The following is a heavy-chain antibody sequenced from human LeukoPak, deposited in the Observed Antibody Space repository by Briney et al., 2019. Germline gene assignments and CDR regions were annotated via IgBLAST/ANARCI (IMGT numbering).Heavy chain of an antibody. V-gene: IGHV1-18*01. Sequence: ASVKVSCKASGYTFNKYGISWVRQAPGQGLEWMGWISCYNGDTRYAQTLQGRVTMTTDTSTSTVHMELRSLRSDDTAVYYCVRDRSNTSRHYVYFDYWGQGALVTVSS. CDR3: VRDRSNTSRHYVYFDY. D-gene: IGHD2-2*01. J-gene: IGHJ4*02. CDR1: GYTFNKYG. CDR2: ISCYNGDT.